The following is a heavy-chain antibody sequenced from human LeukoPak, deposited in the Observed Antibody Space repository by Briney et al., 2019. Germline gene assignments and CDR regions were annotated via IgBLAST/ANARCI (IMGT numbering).Heavy chain of an antibody. CDR3: ARRVSSLDAFDI. D-gene: IGHD2-15*01. Sequence: SETLSLTCTVSGGSISSSNYYWGWIRQPPGKGLEWIGIVYYGGNTYNNPSRKSRVTMSVDTSKNQFSLKLNSVTAADTAIYYCARRVSSLDAFDIWGQGTMVTVSS. J-gene: IGHJ3*02. CDR1: GGSISSSNYY. V-gene: IGHV4-39*01. CDR2: VYYGGNT.